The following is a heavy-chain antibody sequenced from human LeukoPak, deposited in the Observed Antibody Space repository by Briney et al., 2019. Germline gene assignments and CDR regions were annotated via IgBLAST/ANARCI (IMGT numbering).Heavy chain of an antibody. V-gene: IGHV1-2*02. CDR1: GYTFTDYY. Sequence: ASVKVSCKASGYTFTDYYMHWVRQAPGQGLEWVGWINSNSGGTNYAQKFQGRVTMTGDTSISAAYMELSRLTCDDAAVYYCARSDASGWKDFWGQGTLVTVSS. D-gene: IGHD6-19*01. CDR3: ARSDASGWKDF. CDR2: INSNSGGT. J-gene: IGHJ4*02.